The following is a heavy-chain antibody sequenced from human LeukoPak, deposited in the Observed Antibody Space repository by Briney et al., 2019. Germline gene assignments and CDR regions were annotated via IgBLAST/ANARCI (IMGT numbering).Heavy chain of an antibody. CDR3: ARGYSSSWNYFDY. D-gene: IGHD6-13*01. CDR2: VFDSGST. V-gene: IGHV4-59*01. J-gene: IGHJ4*02. CDR1: DGSISNYW. Sequence: PSETLSLTCTVSDGSISNYWWSWIRQPPGKGLEWIGYVFDSGSTNYNPSLKSRVTISVDTSKKQFSLKLSSVTAADTAVYYCARGYSSSWNYFDYWGQGTLVSVSS.